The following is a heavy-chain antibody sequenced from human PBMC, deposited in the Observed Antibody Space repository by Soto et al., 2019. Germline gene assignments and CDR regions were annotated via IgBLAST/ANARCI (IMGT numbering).Heavy chain of an antibody. J-gene: IGHJ4*02. CDR3: AKVYAPGRGSYFDC. V-gene: IGHV3-30*18. CDR1: GFTFSSYG. D-gene: IGHD2-2*01. Sequence: PGGSLRLSCAASGFTFSSYGMHWVRQAPGKGLEWVAVISYDGSNKYYADSVKGRFTISRDNSKNTLYLQMNSLRAEDTAVYYCAKVYAPGRGSYFDCWGQGTLVTVSS. CDR2: ISYDGSNK.